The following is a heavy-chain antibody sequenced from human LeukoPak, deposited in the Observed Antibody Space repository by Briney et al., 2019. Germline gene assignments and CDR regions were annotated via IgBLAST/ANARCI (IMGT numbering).Heavy chain of an antibody. J-gene: IGHJ4*02. V-gene: IGHV3-23*01. Sequence: GGSLRLSCAASGFTFSSYAMSWVRQAPEKGLEWVSAISGSGGSTYYADSVKGRFTISRDNSKNTLYLQMNSLRAEDTAVYYCAKDRATTASSQYYFDYWGQGTLVTVSS. CDR2: ISGSGGST. CDR3: AKDRATTASSQYYFDY. D-gene: IGHD4-17*01. CDR1: GFTFSSYA.